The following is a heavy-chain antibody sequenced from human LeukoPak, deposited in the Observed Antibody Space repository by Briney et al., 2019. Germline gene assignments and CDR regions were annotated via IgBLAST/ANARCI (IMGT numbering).Heavy chain of an antibody. V-gene: IGHV4-59*01. CDR3: ARMNPQYRGYFDY. D-gene: IGHD2-2*01. Sequence: SETLSLTCTVSGGSISSYYWSWIRQPPGKGLEWIGYIYYSGSTNYNPSLKSRVTISVDTSKNQFSLKLSSVTAADTAVYYYARMNPQYRGYFDYWGQGTLVTVSS. CDR1: GGSISSYY. J-gene: IGHJ4*02. CDR2: IYYSGST.